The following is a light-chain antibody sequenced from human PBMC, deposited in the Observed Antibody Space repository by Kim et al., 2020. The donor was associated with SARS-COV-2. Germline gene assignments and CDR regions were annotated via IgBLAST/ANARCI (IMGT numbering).Light chain of an antibody. CDR1: QSVSSSY. J-gene: IGKJ1*01. CDR3: QQHGTSPWT. V-gene: IGKV3-20*01. Sequence: PGERATLSCRASQSVSSSYLAWYQQKPGQAPRLLIYGAYNRDTAIPERFTGSGSGTDFTLTISRLEPEDFAVYYCQQHGTSPWTFGQGTKVDIK. CDR2: GAY.